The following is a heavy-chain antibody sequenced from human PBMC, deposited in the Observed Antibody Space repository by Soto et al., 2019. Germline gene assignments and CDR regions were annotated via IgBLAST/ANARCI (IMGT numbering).Heavy chain of an antibody. J-gene: IGHJ4*02. CDR1: GFTFNTYT. V-gene: IGHV3-23*01. Sequence: GGSLRLSCAASGFTFNTYTMSWVLRAPGKGLEWVSAISGSGASPSYADSVQGRFTISRDNPKRTLYLQMNNLRAEDTAVYCCAKARCSTTNCYVPDYWGQGTLVTVSS. CDR2: ISGSGASP. CDR3: AKARCSTTNCYVPDY. D-gene: IGHD2-2*01.